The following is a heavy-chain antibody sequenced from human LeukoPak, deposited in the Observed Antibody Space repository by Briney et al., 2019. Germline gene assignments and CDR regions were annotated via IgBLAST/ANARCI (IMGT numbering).Heavy chain of an antibody. CDR2: ISTYNGNT. D-gene: IGHD5-12*01. J-gene: IGHJ4*02. V-gene: IGHV1-18*01. Sequence: ASVTLSFNSSGSTFTINGITWVWHAPGQGLGWMGWISTYNGNTTSAQNLQGRVTMTTDTSRSTADMELRSLRSAETGVYCCARGRGSTSRYWGRGTLVTVSS. CDR3: ARGRGSTSRY. CDR1: GSTFTING.